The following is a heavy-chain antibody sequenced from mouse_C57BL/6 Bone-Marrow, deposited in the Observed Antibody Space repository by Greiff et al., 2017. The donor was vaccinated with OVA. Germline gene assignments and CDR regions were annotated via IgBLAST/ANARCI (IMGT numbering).Heavy chain of an antibody. Sequence: VMLVESGPGLVAPSQSLSITCPVSGFSLTSYAISWVRQPPGKGLEWLGVIWSGGGTNYNSALKSRLSISKDNSKSQVFLKMNSLQTDDTARYYCARDGYYVGWFAYWGQGTLVTVSA. V-gene: IGHV2-9-1*01. J-gene: IGHJ3*01. CDR2: IWSGGGT. D-gene: IGHD2-3*01. CDR3: ARDGYYVGWFAY. CDR1: GFSLTSYA.